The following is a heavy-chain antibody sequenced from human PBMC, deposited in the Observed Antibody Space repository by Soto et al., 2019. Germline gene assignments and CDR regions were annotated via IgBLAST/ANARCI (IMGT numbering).Heavy chain of an antibody. D-gene: IGHD2-15*01. CDR3: ASRSRCTLVGGSCYPESYYYYGMDV. CDR2: IYYSGST. CDR1: GGSISSGGYY. V-gene: IGHV4-31*03. Sequence: SETLSLTCTVSGGSISSGGYYWSWIRQHPGKGLEWIGYIYYSGSTYYNPSLKSRVTISVDTSKNQFSLKLSSVTAADTAVYYCASRSRCTLVGGSCYPESYYYYGMDVWGQGTTVTVSS. J-gene: IGHJ6*02.